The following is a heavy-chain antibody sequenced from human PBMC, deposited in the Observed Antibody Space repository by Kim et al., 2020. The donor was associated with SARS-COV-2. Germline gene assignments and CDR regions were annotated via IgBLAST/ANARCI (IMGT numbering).Heavy chain of an antibody. CDR2: ISSSSIYT. CDR3: ARAGRGATINAFDI. J-gene: IGHJ3*02. CDR1: GFTFSDYY. Sequence: GGSLRLSCAASGFTFSDYYMSWIRQAPGKGLEWVSYISSSSIYTNYADSVKGRFTISRDNAKNSLYLQMNSLRAEDTAVYYCARAGRGATINAFDIRGQGTMVTVSS. V-gene: IGHV3-11*05. D-gene: IGHD5-12*01.